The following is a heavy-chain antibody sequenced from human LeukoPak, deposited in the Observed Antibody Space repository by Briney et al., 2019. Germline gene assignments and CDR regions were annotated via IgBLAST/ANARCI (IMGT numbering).Heavy chain of an antibody. CDR2: IKQDGSEK. V-gene: IGHV3-7*01. D-gene: IGHD3-10*01. CDR3: AGGIAMVRGGDV. Sequence: PGGSLRLSCAASGLTLSTYWMTWVRQAPGKGLEWVANIKQDGSEKNYVDSVKGRFTISRDNAKNSLYLQMNSLRVEDTAVYYCAGGIAMVRGGDVWGKGTTVTVSS. CDR1: GLTLSTYW. J-gene: IGHJ6*04.